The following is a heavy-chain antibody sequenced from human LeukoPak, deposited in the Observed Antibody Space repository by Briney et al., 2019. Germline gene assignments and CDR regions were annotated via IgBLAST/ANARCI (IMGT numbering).Heavy chain of an antibody. CDR3: ARESWYAFDY. CDR2: INGDESRT. Sequence: GRSLRLSCAASGFTFSGYWMHWVRQVPGKGLVWVSRINGDESRTTYADSVKGRFTISRDNAKNTLYLQMNSLRAEDTAVYYCARESWYAFDYWGQGTLVTVSS. J-gene: IGHJ4*02. D-gene: IGHD6-13*01. CDR1: GFTFSGYW. V-gene: IGHV3-74*01.